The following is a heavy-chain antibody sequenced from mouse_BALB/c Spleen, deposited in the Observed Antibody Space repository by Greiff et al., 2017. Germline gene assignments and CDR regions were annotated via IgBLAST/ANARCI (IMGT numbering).Heavy chain of an antibody. Sequence: QVQLQQPGAELVKPGASVKLSCKASGYTFTSYWMHWVKQRPGQGLEWIGEINPSNGRTNYNEKFKSKATLTVDKSSSTAYMQLSSLTSEDSAVYYCARGPATSPFAYWGQGTLVTVSA. CDR3: ARGPATSPFAY. CDR2: INPSNGRT. J-gene: IGHJ3*01. CDR1: GYTFTSYW. V-gene: IGHV1S81*02. D-gene: IGHD1-2*01.